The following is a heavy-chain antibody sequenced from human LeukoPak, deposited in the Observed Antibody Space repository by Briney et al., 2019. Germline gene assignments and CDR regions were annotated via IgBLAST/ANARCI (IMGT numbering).Heavy chain of an antibody. Sequence: SETLSLTCAVYGGSFSAYYWSWIRQPAGKGLEWIGRMSSSGISTYSPSLKSRVTISIDTSRNQFPMNLNSVTAADTAVYYCAKGAGPPWFDPWGQGTLVTVSS. CDR1: GGSFSAYY. J-gene: IGHJ5*02. CDR3: AKGAGPPWFDP. CDR2: MSSSGIS. V-gene: IGHV4-59*10. D-gene: IGHD6-19*01.